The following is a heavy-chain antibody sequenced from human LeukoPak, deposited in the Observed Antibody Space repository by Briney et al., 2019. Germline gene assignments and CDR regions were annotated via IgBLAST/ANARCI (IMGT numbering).Heavy chain of an antibody. V-gene: IGHV4-30-2*01. CDR1: GGSISSGGYY. Sequence: SQTLSLTCTVSGGSISSGGYYWSWIRQPPGKGLEWIGYIYHSGSTYYNPSLKSRVTISVDRSKNQFSLKLSSVTAADTAVYYCARLVDYCGGGSCYLNWFDPWGQGTLVTVSS. CDR2: IYHSGST. D-gene: IGHD2-15*01. J-gene: IGHJ5*02. CDR3: ARLVDYCGGGSCYLNWFDP.